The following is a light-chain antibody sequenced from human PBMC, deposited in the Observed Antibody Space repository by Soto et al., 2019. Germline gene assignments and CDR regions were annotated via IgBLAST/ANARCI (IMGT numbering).Light chain of an antibody. CDR2: TDS. Sequence: QTVVTQPPSASGTPGQRVTISCSGSNSNIGRNYVYWYQQVPGSAPKLLIYTDSQRPSGVPDRISGSKSGTSASLAISGLRSEDEADYYCAAWDDSLSVWVFGGGTKVTVL. CDR1: NSNIGRNY. V-gene: IGLV1-47*02. CDR3: AAWDDSLSVWV. J-gene: IGLJ3*02.